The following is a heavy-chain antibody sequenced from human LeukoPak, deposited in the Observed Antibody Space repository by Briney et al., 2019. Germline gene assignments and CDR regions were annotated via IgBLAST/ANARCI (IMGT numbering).Heavy chain of an antibody. V-gene: IGHV3-23*01. CDR2: ISATSGAT. Sequence: GGSLRLSCAISGFTFNSHAMSWVRQAPGKGLEWLSCISATSGATWYADSVKGQFTISRDNSKNTLYLQMNDLRAEDTAIYYCAKDGHVTYHYFHMDVWGKGTTVTVSS. J-gene: IGHJ6*03. CDR1: GFTFNSHA. CDR3: AKDGHVTYHYFHMDV. D-gene: IGHD3-10*02.